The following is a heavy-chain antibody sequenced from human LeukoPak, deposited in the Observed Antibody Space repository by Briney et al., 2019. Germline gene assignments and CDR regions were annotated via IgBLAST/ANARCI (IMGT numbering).Heavy chain of an antibody. CDR2: INAGNGNT. J-gene: IGHJ3*02. V-gene: IGHV1-3*01. Sequence: ASVKVSCKASGYTFTSYAMHWVRQAPGQRLEWMGWINAGNGNTKYSQKFQGRVTITRDTSASTAYMELSSLRSEDTAVYYCARGGLRYRNAFDIWGQGTMVTVSS. CDR3: ARGGLRYRNAFDI. D-gene: IGHD1-26*01. CDR1: GYTFTSYA.